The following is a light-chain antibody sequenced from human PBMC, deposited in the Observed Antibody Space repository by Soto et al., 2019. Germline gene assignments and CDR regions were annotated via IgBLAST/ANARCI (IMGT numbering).Light chain of an antibody. CDR3: QQYGSSPVT. V-gene: IGKV3-20*01. J-gene: IGKJ2*01. CDR2: GAS. Sequence: EIVLTQSPGTLSLSPGESATPSCRASQSVSTSYLAWYQQKPGQAPRLLIYGASSRATGIPDRFSAGGSGTDFSLTISRLEPEDFAVYYCQQYGSSPVTFGQGIKVEIK. CDR1: QSVSTSY.